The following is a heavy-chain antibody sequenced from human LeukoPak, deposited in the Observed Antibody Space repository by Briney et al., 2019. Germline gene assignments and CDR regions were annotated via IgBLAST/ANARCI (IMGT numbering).Heavy chain of an antibody. CDR1: GFTFSSYA. V-gene: IGHV3-23*01. J-gene: IGHJ4*02. D-gene: IGHD6-19*01. CDR2: ISGSGGST. CDR3: AKDQYSSGWYGTQSFDY. Sequence: GGSLRLSCAASGFTFSSYAMSWVRQAPGKGLEWVSAISGSGGSTYHADSVKGRFTISRDNSKNTLYLQMNSLRAEDTAVYYCAKDQYSSGWYGTQSFDYWGQGTLVTVSS.